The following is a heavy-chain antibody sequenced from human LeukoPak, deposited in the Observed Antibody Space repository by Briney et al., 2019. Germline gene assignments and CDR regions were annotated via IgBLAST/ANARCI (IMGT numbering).Heavy chain of an antibody. CDR3: ARGRRYSSSSRRNWFDP. CDR2: INHSGST. CDR1: GGSFSGYY. Sequence: PSETLSLTCAVYGGSFSGYYWSWIRRPPGKGLEWIGEINHSGSTNYNPSLKSRVTISVDTSKNQFSLKLSSVTAADTAVYYCARGRRYSSSSRRNWFDPWGQGTLVTVSS. V-gene: IGHV4-34*01. J-gene: IGHJ5*02. D-gene: IGHD6-6*01.